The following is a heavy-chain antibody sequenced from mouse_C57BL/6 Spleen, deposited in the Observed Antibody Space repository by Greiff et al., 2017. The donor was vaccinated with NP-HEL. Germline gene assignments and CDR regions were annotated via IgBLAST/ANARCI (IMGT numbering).Heavy chain of an antibody. D-gene: IGHD4-1*01. CDR2: INPGSGGT. Sequence: QVQLKESGAELVRPGTSVKVSCKASGYAFTNYLIEWVKQRPGQGLEWIGVINPGSGGTNYNEKFKGKATLTADKSSSTAYMQLSSLTSEDSAVYFCARGGGLGRYFDYWGQGTTLTVSS. CDR3: ARGGGLGRYFDY. V-gene: IGHV1-54*01. CDR1: GYAFTNYL. J-gene: IGHJ2*01.